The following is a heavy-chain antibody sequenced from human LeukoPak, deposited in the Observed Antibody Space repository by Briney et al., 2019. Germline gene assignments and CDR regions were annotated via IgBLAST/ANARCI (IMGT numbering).Heavy chain of an antibody. Sequence: SETLSLTCAVYGGSFSGYYWSWIRQPPGKGLEWIGEINHSGRTNYNPSLKSRVTISADTSKNQFSLKLSSVTAADTAVYYCARGTAARNDDWGQGTLVTVSS. J-gene: IGHJ4*02. CDR1: GGSFSGYY. D-gene: IGHD6-6*01. CDR2: INHSGRT. V-gene: IGHV4-34*01. CDR3: ARGTAARNDD.